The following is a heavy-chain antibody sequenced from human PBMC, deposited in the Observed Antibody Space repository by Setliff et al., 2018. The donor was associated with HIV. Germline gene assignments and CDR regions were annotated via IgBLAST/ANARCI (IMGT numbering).Heavy chain of an antibody. J-gene: IGHJ4*02. D-gene: IGHD3-10*01. CDR2: INHSGNT. CDR3: ARGLGRGSGTYYNPPGY. Sequence: PSETLSLTCAFHGGFFSGYYWMWIRQSPGEGLEWIGEINHSGNTNYNPSLKSRVTMSGDTSKNQFSLNLTSVTAADTAVYFCARGLGRGSGTYYNPPGYWGPGTLVTVSS. V-gene: IGHV4-34*01. CDR1: GGFFSGYY.